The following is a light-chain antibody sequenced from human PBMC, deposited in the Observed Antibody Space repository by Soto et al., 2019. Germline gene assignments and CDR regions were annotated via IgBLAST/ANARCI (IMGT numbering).Light chain of an antibody. CDR3: GTWDDSLTIVA. J-gene: IGLJ2*01. CDR2: DNN. Sequence: QSVLTQPPSVSAAPEQKVPISCSGNSSNIEINSVSWYQQFPGTAPKLLIYDNNKRSSGIPDRFSGSKSGTSATLGITGLQTGDEADYYCGTWDDSLTIVAFGGGTKLTVL. V-gene: IGLV1-51*01. CDR1: SSNIEINS.